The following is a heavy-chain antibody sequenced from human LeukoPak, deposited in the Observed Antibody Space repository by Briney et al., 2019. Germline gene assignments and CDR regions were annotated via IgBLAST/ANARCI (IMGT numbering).Heavy chain of an antibody. CDR1: GGTFSSYA. D-gene: IGHD3-16*01. Sequence: GSSVKVSCKASGGTFSSYAISWVRQAPGQGLEWKGRIIPIFGTANYAQKFQGRVTITTDEYTSTAYMELSSLRSEDTAVYYCARHRPGGSPWPPDYYYYMDVWGKGTTVTVPS. V-gene: IGHV1-69*05. J-gene: IGHJ6*03. CDR2: IIPIFGTA. CDR3: ARHRPGGSPWPPDYYYYMDV.